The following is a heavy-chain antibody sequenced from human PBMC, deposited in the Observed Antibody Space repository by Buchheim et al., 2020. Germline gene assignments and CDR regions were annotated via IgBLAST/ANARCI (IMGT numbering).Heavy chain of an antibody. CDR1: GDSISSNNW. D-gene: IGHD6-13*01. CDR2: IYHSGST. CDR3: ARDSGVAARGFDF. V-gene: IGHV4-4*02. J-gene: IGHJ4*02. Sequence: QVQLQESGPGLVKPSETLSLTCDVSGDSISSNNWWTWVRQPPGKGLEWIGEIYHSGSTNFNPSLKSRVTLSMDRSKNQFSLKLTSMTAADTAVYYCARDSGVAARGFDFWGQGTL.